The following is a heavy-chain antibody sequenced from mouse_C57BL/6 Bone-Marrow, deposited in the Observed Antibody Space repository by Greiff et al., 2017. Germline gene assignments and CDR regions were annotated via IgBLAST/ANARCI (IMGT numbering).Heavy chain of an antibody. Sequence: EVNVVESGGGLVKPGGSLKLSCAASGFTFSSYAMSWVRQTPEKRLEWVATISDGGSYTYYPENVKGRFTISRDTAKNNLYLQMSHLKSEDTAVDYCARGYGNYWYFDVWGTGTTVTVSS. CDR3: ARGYGNYWYFDV. D-gene: IGHD2-1*01. V-gene: IGHV5-4*03. CDR2: ISDGGSYT. CDR1: GFTFSSYA. J-gene: IGHJ1*03.